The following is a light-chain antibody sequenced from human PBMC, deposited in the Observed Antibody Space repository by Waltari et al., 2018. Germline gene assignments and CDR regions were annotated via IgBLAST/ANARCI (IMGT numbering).Light chain of an antibody. Sequence: EIVMTQSPANLSVSPGERATLSCRASKSVSSNLAWYQQKPGQAPRLLIYGASTRATGIPARFSGSGSGTEFTLTISSLQSEDFAVYYCQQYNNWPLWTFGQGTKVEIK. CDR2: GAS. J-gene: IGKJ1*01. CDR3: QQYNNWPLWT. CDR1: KSVSSN. V-gene: IGKV3-15*01.